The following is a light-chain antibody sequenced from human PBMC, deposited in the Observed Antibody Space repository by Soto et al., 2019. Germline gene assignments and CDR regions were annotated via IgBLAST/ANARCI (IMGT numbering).Light chain of an antibody. CDR3: CSYVGNLV. CDR2: EGS. J-gene: IGLJ2*01. CDR1: SSDVGSYNL. V-gene: IGLV2-23*01. Sequence: QSALTQPVSVSGSPGQSITISCTGTSSDVGSYNLVSWYQQHPGKAPKLMIYEGSKRPSGVSNRFSGSKSGNKASLTISGLQAEDEADYYCCSYVGNLVFGGGTKLTVL.